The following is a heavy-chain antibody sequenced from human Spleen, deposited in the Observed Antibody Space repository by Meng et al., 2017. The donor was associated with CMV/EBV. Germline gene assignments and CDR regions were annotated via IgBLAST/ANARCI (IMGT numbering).Heavy chain of an antibody. V-gene: IGHV3-23*03. CDR2: VYSGGRST. D-gene: IGHD1-26*01. CDR1: GFTFDSYA. Sequence: GESLKISCAASGFTFDSYAMSWVRQAPGKGLEWVSVVYSGGRSTYYADSVKGRFTISRDNAKNSLYLQMNSLRAEDTAVYYCARGGLLYSDYWGQGTLVTVSS. J-gene: IGHJ4*02. CDR3: ARGGLLYSDY.